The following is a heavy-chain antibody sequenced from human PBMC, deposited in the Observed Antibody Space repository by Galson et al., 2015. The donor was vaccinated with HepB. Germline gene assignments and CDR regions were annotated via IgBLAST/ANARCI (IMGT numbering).Heavy chain of an antibody. V-gene: IGHV3-30*02. CDR3: AKDASNYYIHY. Sequence: SLRLSCAASGFTFSNYGMHWVRQAPGKGLEWVAFIGYDGSKKYYADSVKGRITISRDNSKNTLYLQMNSLRAEDTAVYYCAKDASNYYIHYWAQGTLVTISS. D-gene: IGHD4-11*01. CDR2: IGYDGSKK. CDR1: GFTFSNYG. J-gene: IGHJ4*02.